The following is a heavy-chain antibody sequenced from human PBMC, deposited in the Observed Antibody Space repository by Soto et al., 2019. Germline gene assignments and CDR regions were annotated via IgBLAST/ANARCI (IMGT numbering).Heavy chain of an antibody. CDR2: LSYAGDT. CDR3: AKGPLSASGYYYMDV. Sequence: GGSLRLSCAASGFTLSTYDMHWVRQATGKGLEWVAGLSYAGDTYYPGSVKGRFTVSRESAKNSLYLQMNSLTAGDTAVYYCAKGPLSASGYYYMDVWGKGTTVTVSS. V-gene: IGHV3-13*01. CDR1: GFTLSTYD. J-gene: IGHJ6*03. D-gene: IGHD3-10*01.